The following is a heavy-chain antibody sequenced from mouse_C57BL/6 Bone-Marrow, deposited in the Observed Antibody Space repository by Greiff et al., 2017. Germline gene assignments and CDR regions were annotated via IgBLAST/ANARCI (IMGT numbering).Heavy chain of an antibody. CDR1: GFNIKDDY. CDR2: IDPENGGT. Sequence: VHVKQSGAELVRPGASVKLSCTASGFNIKDDYMHWVKQRPEQGLEWIGWIDPENGGTEYASKFQGKATITADTSSNTAYLQLSSLTSEDTAVDYCTTYYYGGWFAYWGQGTLVTVSA. D-gene: IGHD1-1*01. J-gene: IGHJ3*01. V-gene: IGHV14-4*01. CDR3: TTYYYGGWFAY.